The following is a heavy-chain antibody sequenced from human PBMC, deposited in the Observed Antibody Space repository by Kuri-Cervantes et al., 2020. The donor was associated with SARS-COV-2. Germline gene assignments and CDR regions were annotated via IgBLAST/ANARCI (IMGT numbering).Heavy chain of an antibody. CDR1: GYTFTSYG. CDR2: ISDYNGNT. Sequence: ASVKVSCKASGYTFTSYGISWVRQAPGQGLEWMGWISDYNGNTNYAQKLQGRVTMTTDTSTSTAYMELRSLRTDDTAVYYCARGVQLWLSDRPVNPVRYGMDVWGQGTTVTVSS. V-gene: IGHV1-18*04. CDR3: ARGVQLWLSDRPVNPVRYGMDV. J-gene: IGHJ6*02. D-gene: IGHD5-18*01.